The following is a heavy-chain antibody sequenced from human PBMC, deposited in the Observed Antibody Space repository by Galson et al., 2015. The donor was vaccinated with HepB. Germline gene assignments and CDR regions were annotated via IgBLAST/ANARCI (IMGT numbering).Heavy chain of an antibody. CDR1: GYTFTGYY. J-gene: IGHJ4*02. Sequence: SVKVSCKASGYTFTGYYMHWVRQAPGQGLEWMGWINPNSGGTNYAQKFQGRVTMTRDTSISTAYMELSRLRSDDTAVYYCARDRKYCSGGSCYPLIGVSGYWGQGTLVTVSS. CDR2: INPNSGGT. CDR3: ARDRKYCSGGSCYPLIGVSGY. D-gene: IGHD2-15*01. V-gene: IGHV1-2*02.